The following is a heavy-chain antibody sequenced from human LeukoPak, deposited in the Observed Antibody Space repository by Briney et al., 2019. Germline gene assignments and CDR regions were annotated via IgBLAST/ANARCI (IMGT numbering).Heavy chain of an antibody. J-gene: IGHJ4*02. Sequence: GESLKISCKGSGYRFTNYWIGWVRQMPGKGLEWMGIISPGDSDTRYSPSFQGQVTISGDKSISTAYLQWSSLKASDTAMYYCARRSSIAVRLFDYWGQGTLVTVSS. CDR3: ARRSSIAVRLFDY. D-gene: IGHD6-6*01. CDR2: ISPGDSDT. CDR1: GYRFTNYW. V-gene: IGHV5-51*01.